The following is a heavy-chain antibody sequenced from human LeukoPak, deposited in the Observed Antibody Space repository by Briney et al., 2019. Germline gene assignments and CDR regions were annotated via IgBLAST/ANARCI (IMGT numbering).Heavy chain of an antibody. CDR2: IYSGGGT. V-gene: IGHV4-61*02. CDR3: ARRQGYSGYDYPFYFDY. Sequence: SQTLSLTCSVSGASISSGRYYWTWIRQSPGKGLECIGRIYSGGGTNYNPSLQSRVTISVDTSKNQFSLKLSSVTAADTAVYYCARRQGYSGYDYPFYFDYWGQGTLVTVSS. CDR1: GASISSGRYY. D-gene: IGHD5-12*01. J-gene: IGHJ4*02.